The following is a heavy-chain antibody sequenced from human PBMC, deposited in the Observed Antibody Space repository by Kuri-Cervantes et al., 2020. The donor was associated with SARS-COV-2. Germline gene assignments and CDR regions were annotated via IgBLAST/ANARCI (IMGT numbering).Heavy chain of an antibody. J-gene: IGHJ4*02. V-gene: IGHV3-7*03. Sequence: GESLKISCAASGFTFSSYWMSWVRQAPGKGLEWVANIKQDGSEKYYVDSVKGRFTISRDNAKNSLYLQMNSLRAEDTAVYYCAKDISNDFWSDYLYPGAFDYWGQGTLVTVSS. CDR1: GFTFSSYW. CDR3: AKDISNDFWSDYLYPGAFDY. CDR2: IKQDGSEK. D-gene: IGHD3-3*01.